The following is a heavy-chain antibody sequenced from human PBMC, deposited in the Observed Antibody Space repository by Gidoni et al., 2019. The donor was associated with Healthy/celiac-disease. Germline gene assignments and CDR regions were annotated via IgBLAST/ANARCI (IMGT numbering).Heavy chain of an antibody. Sequence: QVQLQESGPGLVKPSGTLSLTCAVSGGSISSSNWWSWVRQPPGKGLEWIGEIDPSGSTNYNPSLKSRVTISVDKSKNQFFLKLSSVTAADTAVYYCATGSGYYSGFFDYWGQGTLVTVSS. CDR3: ATGSGYYSGFFDY. J-gene: IGHJ4*02. D-gene: IGHD3-22*01. V-gene: IGHV4-4*02. CDR2: IDPSGST. CDR1: GGSISSSNW.